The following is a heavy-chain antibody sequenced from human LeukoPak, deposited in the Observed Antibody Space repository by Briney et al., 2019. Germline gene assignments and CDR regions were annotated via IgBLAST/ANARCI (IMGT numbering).Heavy chain of an antibody. Sequence: PSETLSLTCTVSGGSISSYYWSWIRQPPGKGLEWIGYIYYSGSTNYNPSLKSRVTISVDTSKNQFSLKLSSVTAADTAVYYCARDSGSGYYYGMDVWGQETTVTVSS. D-gene: IGHD3-10*01. CDR2: IYYSGST. J-gene: IGHJ6*02. CDR1: GGSISSYY. V-gene: IGHV4-59*01. CDR3: ARDSGSGYYYGMDV.